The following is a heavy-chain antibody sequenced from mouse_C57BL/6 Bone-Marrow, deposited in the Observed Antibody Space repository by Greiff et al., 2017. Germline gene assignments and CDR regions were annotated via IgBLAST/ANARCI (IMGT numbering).Heavy chain of an antibody. Sequence: QVQLKESGPGLVAPSQSLSITCPVSGFSLNSYAISWVRQPPGTGLEWLGVIWTGGGTNYNSALKSRLRISKDNSKSQVFLKMNSLQTDDTARYYCARRRGYGKDYAMDYWGQGTSVTVSS. D-gene: IGHD1-1*02. V-gene: IGHV2-9-1*01. CDR3: ARRRGYGKDYAMDY. CDR2: IWTGGGT. J-gene: IGHJ4*01. CDR1: GFSLNSYA.